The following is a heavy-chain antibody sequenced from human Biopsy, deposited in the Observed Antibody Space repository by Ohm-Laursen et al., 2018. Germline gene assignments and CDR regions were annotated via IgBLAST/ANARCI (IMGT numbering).Heavy chain of an antibody. CDR3: ARDRGYYSDRTVPGYFDL. D-gene: IGHD3-22*01. J-gene: IGHJ2*01. CDR2: VYYTGST. Sequence: SETQSLTCIVSGDSISSYYWSWIRQPPGKGLEWIGYVYYTGSTDYNPSLQSRVTISVDTSKNHFSLRLRSVTPADTAIYCARDRGYYSDRTVPGYFDLWGRGTLVTVSS. V-gene: IGHV4-59*01. CDR1: GDSISSYY.